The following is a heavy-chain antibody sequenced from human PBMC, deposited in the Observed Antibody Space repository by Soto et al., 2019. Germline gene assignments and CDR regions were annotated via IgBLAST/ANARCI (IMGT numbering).Heavy chain of an antibody. CDR1: GYTFASYA. Sequence: ASVKVSCKASGYTFASYAMHWVREAPGQRLEWMGWINAGNGNTKYSQKFQGRVTITRDTSASTAYMELSSLRSEDTAVYYCARATYYYGSGSYYTSYYYYYGMDVWGQGTTVTVSS. J-gene: IGHJ6*02. CDR2: INAGNGNT. V-gene: IGHV1-3*01. D-gene: IGHD3-10*01. CDR3: ARATYYYGSGSYYTSYYYYYGMDV.